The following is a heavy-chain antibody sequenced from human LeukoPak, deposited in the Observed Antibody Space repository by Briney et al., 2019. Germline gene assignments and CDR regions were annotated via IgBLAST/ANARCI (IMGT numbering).Heavy chain of an antibody. CDR2: LNLDGSDK. Sequence: GGSLRLSCVVSGLPFSESWMSWVRQAPGKGLGWVASLNLDGSDKYYVDSVKGRFTISRDNAKNSLYLQMDSLRVEDAAVYYCAKGKRYPDYWGQGTLVTVSS. CDR3: AKGKRYPDY. CDR1: GLPFSESW. V-gene: IGHV3-7*03. J-gene: IGHJ4*02. D-gene: IGHD1-1*01.